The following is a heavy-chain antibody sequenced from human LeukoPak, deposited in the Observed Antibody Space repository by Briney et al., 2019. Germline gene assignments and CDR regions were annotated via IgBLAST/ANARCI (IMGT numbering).Heavy chain of an antibody. CDR3: ARDSSGFDY. D-gene: IGHD3-22*01. Sequence: SETLSLTCAIYGGSFSGYYWSWIRQPPGKGLEWIGEINHSGSTNYNPSLKSRVTISVDTSKNQFSLKLSSVTAADTAVYYCARDSSGFDYWGQGTLVTVSS. V-gene: IGHV4-34*01. J-gene: IGHJ4*02. CDR2: INHSGST. CDR1: GGSFSGYY.